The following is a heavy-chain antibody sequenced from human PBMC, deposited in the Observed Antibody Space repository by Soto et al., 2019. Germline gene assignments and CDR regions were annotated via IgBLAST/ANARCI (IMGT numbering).Heavy chain of an antibody. CDR3: VRDAAVPDESDRFDY. D-gene: IGHD6-19*01. J-gene: IGHJ4*02. CDR1: GDSVTSNVW. CDR2: AYHNGLT. Sequence: EALSVTCAVSGDSVTSNVWWSWVRQPPGKGLEWIGEAYHNGLTDYNPSLKSRVTMSVDTSKNEFSLKLTSLTAADTAIYYCVRDAAVPDESDRFDYWGPVILVPVSS. V-gene: IGHV4-4*02.